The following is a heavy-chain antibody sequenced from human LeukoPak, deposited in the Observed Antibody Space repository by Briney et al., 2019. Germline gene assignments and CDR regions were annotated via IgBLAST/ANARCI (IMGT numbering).Heavy chain of an antibody. CDR3: ARDRGLGITMIVASI. Sequence: ASVKVSCKASGYTFTSFGISWVRQAPGQGLEWMGWISTYNGNTYYAQKLQGRVTMTTDTSTSTAYMELRSLRSDDTAVFYCARDRGLGITMIVASIWGQGTMVTVSS. CDR1: GYTFTSFG. CDR2: ISTYNGNT. D-gene: IGHD3-22*01. J-gene: IGHJ3*02. V-gene: IGHV1-18*01.